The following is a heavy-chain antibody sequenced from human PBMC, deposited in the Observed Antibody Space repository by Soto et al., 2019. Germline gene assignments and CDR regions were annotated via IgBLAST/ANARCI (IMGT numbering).Heavy chain of an antibody. Sequence: EVQVVESGGGLVQPGGSLRLSCEASGLTFSIYRMTWDRRAPGKGLECVANINQDGSQKDYVDSVTGRFTVSRDNAKNSLYLQMNSLRAEDTAVYYCARWNYAFDLWGRGTLVTVSS. CDR2: INQDGSQK. CDR1: GLTFSIYR. J-gene: IGHJ2*01. D-gene: IGHD1-7*01. V-gene: IGHV3-7*01. CDR3: ARWNYAFDL.